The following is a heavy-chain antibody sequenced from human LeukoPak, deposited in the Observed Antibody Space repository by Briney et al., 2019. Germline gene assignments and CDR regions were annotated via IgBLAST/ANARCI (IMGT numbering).Heavy chain of an antibody. D-gene: IGHD3-9*01. V-gene: IGHV4-34*01. J-gene: IGHJ6*03. Sequence: PSETLSLTCAVYGGSFSAYYWSWIRQPPGKGLEWIGEINQSGSTNYNPSLKSRVTISVDTSKNQYSLRLSSVTAADTALYYWARCRGYFDWSTTCYMDVWGNGTTVTVSS. CDR3: ARCRGYFDWSTTCYMDV. CDR1: GGSFSAYY. CDR2: INQSGST.